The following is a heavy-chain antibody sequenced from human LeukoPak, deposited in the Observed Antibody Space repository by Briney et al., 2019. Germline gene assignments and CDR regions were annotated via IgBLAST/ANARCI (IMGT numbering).Heavy chain of an antibody. Sequence: GGSLRLSCAASGFTFSSYGMHWVRRAPGKGLEWVAVIWYDGSNKYYADSVKGRFTISRDNSKNTLYLQMNSLRAEDTAVYYCARVRPSTGTLTYYGMDVWGKGTTVTVSS. CDR1: GFTFSSYG. D-gene: IGHD2-2*01. CDR3: ARVRPSTGTLTYYGMDV. V-gene: IGHV3-33*01. CDR2: IWYDGSNK. J-gene: IGHJ6*04.